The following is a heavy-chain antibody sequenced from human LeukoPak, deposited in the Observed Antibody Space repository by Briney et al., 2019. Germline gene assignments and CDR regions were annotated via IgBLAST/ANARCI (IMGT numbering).Heavy chain of an antibody. J-gene: IGHJ4*02. V-gene: IGHV1-69*13. D-gene: IGHD3-10*01. Sequence: ASVKVSCKASGGTFSSYAISWVRQAPGQGLEWMGGIIPIFGTANYAQKFQGRVTITADESTSTAYMELSSLRSEDTAMYYCASQLYYGTSYDVYWGQGTLVTVSS. CDR2: IIPIFGTA. CDR1: GGTFSSYA. CDR3: ASQLYYGTSYDVY.